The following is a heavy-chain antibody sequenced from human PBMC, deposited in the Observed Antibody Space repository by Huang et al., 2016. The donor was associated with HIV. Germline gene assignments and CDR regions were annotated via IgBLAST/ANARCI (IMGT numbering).Heavy chain of an antibody. Sequence: LVESGGGLVQPGGSLRLSCGGSTVTFTAYWLTWVRQPQGKGLKWVASIRQDGSEKFDLDSGKGRFNISRDNGKKVLVLDMTSLQVDDTATYFCVTKASAMDVWGQGTTVIVSS. CDR3: VTKASAMDV. D-gene: IGHD2-8*01. CDR2: IRQDGSEK. CDR1: TVTFTAYW. J-gene: IGHJ6*02. V-gene: IGHV3-7*01.